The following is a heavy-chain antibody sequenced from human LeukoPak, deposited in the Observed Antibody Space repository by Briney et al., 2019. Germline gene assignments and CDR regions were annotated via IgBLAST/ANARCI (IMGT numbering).Heavy chain of an antibody. CDR1: GYSFTSYW. CDR2: IYPGDSDT. CDR3: ARHETGPYFDY. Sequence: GESLKIYCKGSGYSFTSYWIGWVRQMPGKGLECMGLIYPGDSDTRYSPSFQGQVTISADKSISTAYLQWSSLKASDTAIYYRARHETGPYFDYWGQGTLVTVSS. D-gene: IGHD1-1*01. V-gene: IGHV5-51*01. J-gene: IGHJ4*02.